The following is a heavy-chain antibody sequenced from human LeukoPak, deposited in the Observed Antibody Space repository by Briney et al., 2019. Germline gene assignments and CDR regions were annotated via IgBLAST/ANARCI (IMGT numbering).Heavy chain of an antibody. CDR2: ISSSGSTI. CDR3: AKEKGYCGGGTCYSESDY. D-gene: IGHD2-15*01. V-gene: IGHV3-11*01. Sequence: GGSLRLSCAASGFTFSDYYMSWIRQAPGKGLEWVSYISSSGSTIYYADSVKGRFTISRDNSKNTLYLQMNSLRAEDTAVYYCAKEKGYCGGGTCYSESDYWGQGTLVTVSS. CDR1: GFTFSDYY. J-gene: IGHJ4*02.